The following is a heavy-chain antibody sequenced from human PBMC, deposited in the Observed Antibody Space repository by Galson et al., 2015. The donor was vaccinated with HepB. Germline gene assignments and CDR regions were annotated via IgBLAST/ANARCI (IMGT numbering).Heavy chain of an antibody. CDR3: AHRRDPYCATTGCWGGDWNFDL. D-gene: IGHD2-2*01. CDR1: GLSLTTSGVT. CDR2: IYWDDSK. J-gene: IGHJ2*01. Sequence: PALVKPTQTLTLTCPFSGLSLTTSGVTVAWIRQPPGKALEWLAHIYWDDSKRHSPSLENRLTITKDTSKNQVVFTMTNMAPVDTATYYCAHRRDPYCATTGCWGGDWNFDLWGRGTLVTVSS. V-gene: IGHV2-5*02.